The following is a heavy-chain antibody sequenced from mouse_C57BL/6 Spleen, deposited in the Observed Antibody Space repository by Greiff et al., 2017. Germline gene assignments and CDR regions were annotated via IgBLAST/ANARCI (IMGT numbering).Heavy chain of an antibody. J-gene: IGHJ2*01. V-gene: IGHV5-17*01. CDR2: ISSGSSTI. Sequence: EVQLMESGGGLVKPGGSLKLSCAASGFTFSDYGMHWVRQAPEKGLEWVAYISSGSSTIYYADTVKGRFTISRDNAKNTLFLQMTSLRSEDTAMYYCARGYGYDEGYYFDYWGQGTTLTVSS. CDR3: ARGYGYDEGYYFDY. D-gene: IGHD2-2*01. CDR1: GFTFSDYG.